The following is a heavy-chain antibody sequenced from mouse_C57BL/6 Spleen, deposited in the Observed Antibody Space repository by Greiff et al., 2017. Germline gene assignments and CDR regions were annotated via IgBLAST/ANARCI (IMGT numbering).Heavy chain of an antibody. CDR2: ISSGGSYT. J-gene: IGHJ2*01. CDR3: ARWEYYFDY. Sequence: EVMLVESGGDLVKPGGSLKLSCAASGFTFSSYGMSWVRQTPDKRLEWVATISSGGSYTYYPDSVKGRFTISRDNAKNTLYLQMSSLKSEDTAMYYCARWEYYFDYGGQGTTLTVSS. D-gene: IGHD4-1*01. V-gene: IGHV5-6*01. CDR1: GFTFSSYG.